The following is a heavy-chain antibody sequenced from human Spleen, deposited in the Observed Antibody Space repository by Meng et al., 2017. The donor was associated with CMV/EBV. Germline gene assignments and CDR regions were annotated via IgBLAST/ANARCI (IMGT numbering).Heavy chain of an antibody. CDR3: AKDRYYYDSTHYPPDYYFEY. J-gene: IGHJ4*02. CDR1: GFTFSSDI. V-gene: IGHV3-30*02. D-gene: IGHD3-22*01. CDR2: VRYDGRDK. Sequence: GESLKISCAASGFTFSSDIMNWVRQAPGKGLEWVAFVRYDGRDKYYDDSVKGRFTISRDNSKKTLYLQMNSLIPEDTAVYYCAKDRYYYDSTHYPPDYYFEYWGQGTLVTVSS.